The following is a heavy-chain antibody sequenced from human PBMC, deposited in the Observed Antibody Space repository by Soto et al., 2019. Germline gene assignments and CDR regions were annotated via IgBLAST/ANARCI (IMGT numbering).Heavy chain of an antibody. Sequence: SETLSLTCTVSGGSISSGGYYWSWIRQHPGKGLEWIGYIYYSRSTYYNPSLKSRVTISVDTSKNQFSLKLSSVTAADTAVYYCARDGSWFGELYWFDPWGQGTLVTVSS. J-gene: IGHJ5*02. CDR1: GGSISSGGYY. D-gene: IGHD3-10*01. CDR2: IYYSRST. CDR3: ARDGSWFGELYWFDP. V-gene: IGHV4-31*03.